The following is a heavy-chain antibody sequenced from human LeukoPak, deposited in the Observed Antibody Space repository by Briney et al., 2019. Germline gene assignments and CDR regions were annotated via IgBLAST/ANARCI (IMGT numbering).Heavy chain of an antibody. CDR1: GFTFSSYS. J-gene: IGHJ4*02. V-gene: IGHV3-21*01. CDR3: ARGAPSMIVVVIAYYFDY. Sequence: PGGSLRRSCAASGFTFSSYSMAWVRQAPGKGLEWVSSISSSSSYIYYADSVRGRFTISRDNAKNSLYLQMNSLRAEDTAVYYCARGAPSMIVVVIAYYFDYWGQGTLVTVSS. D-gene: IGHD3-22*01. CDR2: ISSSSSYI.